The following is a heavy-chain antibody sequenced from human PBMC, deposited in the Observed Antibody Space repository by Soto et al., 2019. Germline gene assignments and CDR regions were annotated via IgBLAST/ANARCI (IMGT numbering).Heavy chain of an antibody. D-gene: IGHD3-3*01. Sequence: VGSLRLSCAASRFTFSSYSMNWVRQAPGKGLEWVSSISSSSSYIYYADSVKGRFTISRDNAKNSLYLQMNSLRAEDTAVYYCARDRARYYDFWSGYGPNYGMDVWGQGTTVTVSS. J-gene: IGHJ6*02. CDR3: ARDRARYYDFWSGYGPNYGMDV. CDR1: RFTFSSYS. CDR2: ISSSSSYI. V-gene: IGHV3-21*01.